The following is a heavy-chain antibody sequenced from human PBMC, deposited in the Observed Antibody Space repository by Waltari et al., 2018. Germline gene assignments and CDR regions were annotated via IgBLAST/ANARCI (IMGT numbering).Heavy chain of an antibody. J-gene: IGHJ5*02. CDR3: ARINIVVVPAAIVRWFDP. V-gene: IGHV4-59*01. CDR2: IYYSGST. D-gene: IGHD2-2*02. CDR1: GGSISSYY. Sequence: QVQLQESGPGLVKPSETLSLTCTVSGGSISSYYWSWILQPPGKGLEWIGYIYYSGSTNYNPSLKSRVTISVDTSKNQFSLKLSSVTAADTAVYYCARINIVVVPAAIVRWFDPWGQGTLVTVSS.